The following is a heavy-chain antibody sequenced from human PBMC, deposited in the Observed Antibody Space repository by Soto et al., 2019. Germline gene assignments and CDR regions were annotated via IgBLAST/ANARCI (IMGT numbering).Heavy chain of an antibody. CDR2: IGGSGSTI. Sequence: PGGSLRLSCAASGFTFSDYYMNWIRQAPGKGLEYISYIGGSGSTIYYADSVKGRFTISRDNAKNSLYLQMNSLSAEDTALYYCARASTSYCSTTICSDAFDIWGQGTMVTVSS. D-gene: IGHD2-2*01. J-gene: IGHJ3*02. CDR1: GFTFSDYY. CDR3: ARASTSYCSTTICSDAFDI. V-gene: IGHV3-11*01.